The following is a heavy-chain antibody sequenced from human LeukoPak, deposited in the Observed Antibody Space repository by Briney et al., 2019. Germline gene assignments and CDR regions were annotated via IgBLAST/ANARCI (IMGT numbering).Heavy chain of an antibody. J-gene: IGHJ4*02. CDR1: GGSISSYY. CDR3: ARDTSGYGYTDY. CDR2: IYYSGYT. D-gene: IGHD5-12*01. Sequence: SETLSLTCTVSGGSISSYYWSWIRQPPGKGLEWIGYIYYSGYTNYNPSLQSRVTISVDRSKNQFSLKLSSVTAADTAVYFCARDTSGYGYTDYWGQGTLVTVSS. V-gene: IGHV4-59*01.